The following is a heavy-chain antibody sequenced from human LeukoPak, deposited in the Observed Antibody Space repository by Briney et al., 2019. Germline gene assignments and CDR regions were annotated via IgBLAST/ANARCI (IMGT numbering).Heavy chain of an antibody. J-gene: IGHJ5*02. D-gene: IGHD3-9*01. CDR3: ARDGGQSYDLLTGYYNNDWFDP. Sequence: ASVKVSCKASGYTFTSYYMHWVRQAPGQGLEWLGWINTYNGQTNYVEKLQDRVTVTTDTSTSTVYMELRSLRSDDTAVYYCARDGGQSYDLLTGYYNNDWFDPWGQGTLVTVSS. CDR2: INTYNGQT. CDR1: GYTFTSYY. V-gene: IGHV1-18*04.